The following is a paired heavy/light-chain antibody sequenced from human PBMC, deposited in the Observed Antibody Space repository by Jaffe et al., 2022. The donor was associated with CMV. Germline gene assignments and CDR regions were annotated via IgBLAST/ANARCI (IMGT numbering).Light chain of an antibody. J-gene: IGLJ3*02. V-gene: IGLV2-23*02. CDR2: EVN. Sequence: QSALTQPASVSGSPGQSITISCTGTSNDVGNYNFVSWYQQYPDKAPKVIIYEVNKRPSGVSNRFSASKSGNTASLTISGLQAEDEADYYCCSSATSGAWMFGGGTKLTVL. CDR3: CSSATSGAWM. CDR1: SNDVGNYNF.
Heavy chain of an antibody. D-gene: IGHD6-19*01. CDR2: IKSKANGETT. J-gene: IGHJ4*02. CDR3: TTGLAYSFDY. CDR1: GFTFSNAW. V-gene: IGHV3-15*01. Sequence: EVQLVESGGGLVEPGGSLRLSCTASGFTFSNAWLYWFRRAPGKGLEWVGRIKSKANGETTEYAAPVKVRFTVSRDDSENTLYLQMSSLKAEDTAVYYCTTGLAYSFDYWGQGTLVTVSS.